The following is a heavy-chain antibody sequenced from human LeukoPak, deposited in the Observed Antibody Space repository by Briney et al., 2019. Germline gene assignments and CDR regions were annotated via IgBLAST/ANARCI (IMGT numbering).Heavy chain of an antibody. J-gene: IGHJ4*02. CDR3: AKGSCTNGVCYLHY. V-gene: IGHV3-9*03. Sequence: SLRLSCAASGFTFDDYAMHWVRQAPGKGLEWVSGISWNSGSIGYADSVKGRFTISRDNAKNSLYLQMNSLRAEDMALYYCAKGSCTNGVCYLHYWGQGTLVTVSS. CDR2: ISWNSGSI. D-gene: IGHD2-8*01. CDR1: GFTFDDYA.